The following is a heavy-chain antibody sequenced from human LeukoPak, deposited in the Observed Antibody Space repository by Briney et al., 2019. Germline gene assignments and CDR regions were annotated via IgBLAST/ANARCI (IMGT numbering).Heavy chain of an antibody. CDR1: GFTFSGSW. Sequence: GGSLRLSCAASGFTFSGSWMSWVRQAPGKGLEWVASINQDGGEKYSLDSVKGRFTISRDNTKGSLYLQMNSLRAEDTAMYYCARYRHLYYWGQGTLVTVSS. D-gene: IGHD3-16*01. CDR2: INQDGGEK. V-gene: IGHV3-7*01. CDR3: ARYRHLYY. J-gene: IGHJ4*02.